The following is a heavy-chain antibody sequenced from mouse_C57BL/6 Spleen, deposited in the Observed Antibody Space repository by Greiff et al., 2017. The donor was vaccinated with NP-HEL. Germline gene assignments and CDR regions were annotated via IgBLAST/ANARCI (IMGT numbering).Heavy chain of an antibody. CDR2: IRNKATGYTT. CDR1: GFTFTDYY. J-gene: IGHJ3*01. Sequence: EVNVVESGGGLVQPGGSLSLSCAASGFTFTDYYMSWVRQPPGKALEWLGFIRNKATGYTTEYSASVKGRFTISRDNFQSILYLQMNALRAEDSATYYCARIYYYGSSAWFAYWGQGTLVTVSA. CDR3: ARIYYYGSSAWFAY. D-gene: IGHD1-1*01. V-gene: IGHV7-3*01.